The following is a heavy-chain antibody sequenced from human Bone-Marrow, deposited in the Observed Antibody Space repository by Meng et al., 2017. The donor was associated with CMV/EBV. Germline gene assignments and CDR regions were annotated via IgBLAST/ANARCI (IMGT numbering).Heavy chain of an antibody. Sequence: GESLKISCAASGFTFSSYWMHWVRQAPGKGLEWVSAISGSGGSTYYADSVKGRFTISRDKSKNTLYLQMNSLRAEDTAVYYCAKGSWAVVPAASRYDPWGQGTLVTVSS. CDR3: AKGSWAVVPAASRYDP. D-gene: IGHD2-2*01. J-gene: IGHJ5*02. CDR2: ISGSGGST. CDR1: GFTFSSYW. V-gene: IGHV3-23*01.